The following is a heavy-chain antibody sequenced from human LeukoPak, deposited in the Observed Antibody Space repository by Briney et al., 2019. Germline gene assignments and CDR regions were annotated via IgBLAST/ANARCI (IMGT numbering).Heavy chain of an antibody. J-gene: IGHJ4*02. Sequence: GGSLRLSCAASGFTFSSAWMNWVRQAPGKGLEWVGRIKSKTDGGTTDYAAPVKGGFTISRDDSKNTLYLQMNSLKTEDTAVYYCTTRIVGATSFDYWGQGTLVTVSS. D-gene: IGHD1-26*01. CDR2: IKSKTDGGTT. CDR3: TTRIVGATSFDY. V-gene: IGHV3-15*07. CDR1: GFTFSSAW.